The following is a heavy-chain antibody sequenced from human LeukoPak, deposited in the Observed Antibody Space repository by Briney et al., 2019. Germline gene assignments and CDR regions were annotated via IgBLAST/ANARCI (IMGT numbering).Heavy chain of an antibody. J-gene: IGHJ4*02. Sequence: GGSLRLSCAACGFTLDDYAMHWLRHAPGKALEWVSLISGDGGSTYYADSVKGRFPISRDNSKNSLYLQMNSLRTEDTALYYCAKDPYSSGWYVSYWGQGTLVTVSS. CDR2: ISGDGGST. V-gene: IGHV3-43*02. CDR3: AKDPYSSGWYVSY. CDR1: GFTLDDYA. D-gene: IGHD6-19*01.